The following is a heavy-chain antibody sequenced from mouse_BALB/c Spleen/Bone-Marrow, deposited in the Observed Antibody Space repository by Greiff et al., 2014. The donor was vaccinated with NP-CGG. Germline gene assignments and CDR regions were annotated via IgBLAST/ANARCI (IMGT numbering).Heavy chain of an antibody. D-gene: IGHD2-10*02. CDR3: ARKVWYYAMDY. Sequence: VQLQQPGPELVKPGASVKMSCKASGYTFTSYVMHWVKQTPGQGLEWIGYINPYNDGTKYNEKFKGKATLTSDKSSSTAYMELSSLTSEDSAVYYCARKVWYYAMDYWGQGTSVTVSS. J-gene: IGHJ4*01. CDR2: INPYNDGT. CDR1: GYTFTSYV. V-gene: IGHV1-14*01.